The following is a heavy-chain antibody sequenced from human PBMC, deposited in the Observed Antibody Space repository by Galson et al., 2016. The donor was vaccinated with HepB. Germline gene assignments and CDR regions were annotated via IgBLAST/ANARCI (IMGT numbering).Heavy chain of an antibody. V-gene: IGHV3-30*03. D-gene: IGHD4-23*01. J-gene: IGHJ2*01. CDR3: ARGLRWYWYLDL. CDR2: ISTDESNK. Sequence: SLRLSCAASGFIFSTYGMHWVRQAPGKGLEWVALISTDESNKYYGDSVKGRFTISRDYSKNTLYLQMNSLRADDTAVYYCARGLRWYWYLDLWGRGTLVTVSS. CDR1: GFIFSTYG.